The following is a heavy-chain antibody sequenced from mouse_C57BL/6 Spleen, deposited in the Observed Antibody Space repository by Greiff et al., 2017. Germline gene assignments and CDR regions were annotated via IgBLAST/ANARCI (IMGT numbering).Heavy chain of an antibody. CDR3: ARHGGYDYGFAY. Sequence: EVKVVESGGGLVQPGGSLKLSCAASGFTFSDYGMAWVRQAPRKGPEWVAFISNLAYSIYYADTVTGRFTISRENAKNTLYLEMSSLRSEDTAMYYCARHGGYDYGFAYWGQGTLVTVSA. CDR2: ISNLAYSI. CDR1: GFTFSDYG. J-gene: IGHJ3*01. V-gene: IGHV5-15*01. D-gene: IGHD2-4*01.